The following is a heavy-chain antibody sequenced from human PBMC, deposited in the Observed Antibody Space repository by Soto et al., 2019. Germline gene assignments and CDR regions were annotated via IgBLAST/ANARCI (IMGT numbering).Heavy chain of an antibody. Sequence: AESLKISCKGSGYSFTSYWIGWVRQMPGKGLEWMGIIYPGDSDTRYSPTFQGQDTISADKSISTAYLQWSSLKASDTAMYYCARPSGIVVVRSDAFDIWGQGTMVTVSS. CDR1: GYSFTSYW. V-gene: IGHV5-51*01. CDR3: ARPSGIVVVRSDAFDI. J-gene: IGHJ3*02. CDR2: IYPGDSDT. D-gene: IGHD3-22*01.